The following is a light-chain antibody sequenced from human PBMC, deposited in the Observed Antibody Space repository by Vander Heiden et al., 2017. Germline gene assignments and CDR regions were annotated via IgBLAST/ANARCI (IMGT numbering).Light chain of an antibody. CDR3: YSAADNRGV. CDR1: VLAKKY. V-gene: IGLV3-27*01. Sequence: SYELTQPSPVSVSPGQTARITCSGDVLAKKYARWFQQKPGQAPVLVIYKDSERPSGIPERFSGSSSGTTVTLTISGAQVEDEAGYYCYSAADNRGVFGTGTKVTVL. J-gene: IGLJ1*01. CDR2: KDS.